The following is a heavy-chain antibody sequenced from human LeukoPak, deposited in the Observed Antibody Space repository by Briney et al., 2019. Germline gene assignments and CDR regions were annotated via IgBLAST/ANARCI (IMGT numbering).Heavy chain of an antibody. CDR1: GGSISSGDYY. CDR3: ARGPPYYDAFDI. J-gene: IGHJ3*02. D-gene: IGHD2-8*01. Sequence: SETLSLTCTVSGGSISSGDYYWSWIRQPPGKGLEWIGYIYYSGSTYYNPSLKSRVTISVDTSKNQFSLKLSSVTAVDTAVYYCARGPPYYDAFDIWGQGTMVTVPS. CDR2: IYYSGST. V-gene: IGHV4-30-4*01.